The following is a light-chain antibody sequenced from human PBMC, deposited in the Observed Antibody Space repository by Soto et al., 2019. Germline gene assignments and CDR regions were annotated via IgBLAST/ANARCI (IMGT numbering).Light chain of an antibody. V-gene: IGKV3-20*01. J-gene: IGKJ3*01. Sequence: EIVLTQSPGTLSLSPGERATLSCRASQSVSSSYIAWYQQKPGQAPRLLIYGASYRATGIPDRFSGSGSGTDFILTISRLEPEDFAVYYCQQFGSSPLFTFAPGTKVDIK. CDR3: QQFGSSPLFT. CDR1: QSVSSSY. CDR2: GAS.